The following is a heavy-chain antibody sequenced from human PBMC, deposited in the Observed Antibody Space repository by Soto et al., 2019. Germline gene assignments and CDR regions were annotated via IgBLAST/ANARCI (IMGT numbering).Heavy chain of an antibody. CDR2: ISPSGGST. Sequence: ASVKVSCKASGYTFTSYGISWVRQAPGQGLEWMGLISPSGGSTSYAQKFQGRVTMTRDTSTSTVYMELSSLRSEDTAVYYCARGYYDSSGLWGQGTLVTVSS. CDR3: ARGYYDSSGL. J-gene: IGHJ4*02. D-gene: IGHD3-22*01. CDR1: GYTFTSYG. V-gene: IGHV1-46*01.